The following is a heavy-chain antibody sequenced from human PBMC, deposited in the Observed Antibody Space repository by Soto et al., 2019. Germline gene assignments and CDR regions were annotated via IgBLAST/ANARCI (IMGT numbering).Heavy chain of an antibody. CDR1: GGSISSYY. CDR2: IYYSGST. Sequence: SETLSLTCTVSGGSISSYYWSWIRQPPGKGLEWIGYIYYSGSTNYNPSLKSRVTISVDTSKNQFSLKLSSVTAADTAVYYCARDVRDSSSWYFDYWGQGTLVTVSS. J-gene: IGHJ4*02. V-gene: IGHV4-59*01. D-gene: IGHD6-13*01. CDR3: ARDVRDSSSWYFDY.